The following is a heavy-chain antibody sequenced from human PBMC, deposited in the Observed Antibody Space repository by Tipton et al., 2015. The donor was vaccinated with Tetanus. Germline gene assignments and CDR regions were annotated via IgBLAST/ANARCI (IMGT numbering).Heavy chain of an antibody. CDR2: IHFTGNT. D-gene: IGHD2-8*02. J-gene: IGHJ5*02. V-gene: IGHV4-31*03. CDR3: ALLADFRGFDP. CDR1: GDPMSDFY. Sequence: TLSLTCTVSGDPMSDFYWSWLRQHTGKGLEWIAYIHFTGNTYYNPSLKSRTTISVDTSKNQFSLKLNSVTAADTAVYYCALLADFRGFDPWGQGTLVTVSS.